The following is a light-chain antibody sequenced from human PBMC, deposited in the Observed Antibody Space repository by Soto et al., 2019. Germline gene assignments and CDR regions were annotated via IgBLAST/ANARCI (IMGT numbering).Light chain of an antibody. J-gene: IGKJ1*01. CDR2: WAS. V-gene: IGKV4-1*01. CDR1: QSLLYSSNNKNY. CDR3: QQYYSTPPT. Sequence: IVMTQSPASLAVSLGERATINCKSSQSLLYSSNNKNYLAWYQQKQGQPPKXXXYWASTRESGVPDRFSGSVSGTDGTITISSLKAEDGSVYYCQQYYSTPPTFGQGTKVDIK.